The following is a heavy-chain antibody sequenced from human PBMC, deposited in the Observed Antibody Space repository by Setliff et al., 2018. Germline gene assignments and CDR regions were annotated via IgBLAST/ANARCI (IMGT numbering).Heavy chain of an antibody. J-gene: IGHJ5*02. V-gene: IGHV4-4*08. CDR2: ISPSGST. CDR3: ARHGLHCTNGICPPPFDP. D-gene: IGHD2-8*01. CDR1: GGSFSAYY. Sequence: SETLSLTCAVYGGSFSAYYWSWIRQPPGKALEWIGHISPSGSTTYNPSLKSRVTISADTSKNQFSLKMTSVTAADTAVYYCARHGLHCTNGICPPPFDPWGQGTLVTVSS.